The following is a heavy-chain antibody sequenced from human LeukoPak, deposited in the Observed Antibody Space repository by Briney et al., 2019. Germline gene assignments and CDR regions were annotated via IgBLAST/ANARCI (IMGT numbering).Heavy chain of an antibody. D-gene: IGHD6-19*01. CDR1: GGTFSSYA. J-gene: IGHJ4*02. V-gene: IGHV1-69*13. CDR2: IIPIFGTA. Sequence: GASVKVSCKASGGTFSSYAISWVRQAPGQGLEWMGGIIPIFGTANYAQKFQGRVTITADESTSTAYMELSSLRSEDTAVYYYARDSGAVAGKGFDYWGQGTLVTVSS. CDR3: ARDSGAVAGKGFDY.